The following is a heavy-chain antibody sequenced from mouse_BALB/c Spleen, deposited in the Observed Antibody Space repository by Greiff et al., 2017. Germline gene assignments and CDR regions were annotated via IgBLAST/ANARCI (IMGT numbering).Heavy chain of an antibody. D-gene: IGHD2-4*01. V-gene: IGHV1S56*01. Sequence: VQLQQSGPELVKPGASVRISCKASGYTFTSYYIHWVKQRPGQGLEWIGWIYPGNVNTKYNEKFKGKATLTADKSSSTAYMQLSSLTSEDSAVYFCARSLYDYDYYAMDYWGQGTSVTVSS. J-gene: IGHJ4*01. CDR2: IYPGNVNT. CDR3: ARSLYDYDYYAMDY. CDR1: GYTFTSYY.